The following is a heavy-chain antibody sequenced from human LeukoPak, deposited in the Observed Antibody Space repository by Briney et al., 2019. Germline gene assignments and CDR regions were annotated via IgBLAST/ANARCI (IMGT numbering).Heavy chain of an antibody. CDR2: TYTSGST. Sequence: SETLSLTCTVSDGSISSYYWSWIRQPAGKGLEWIGRTYTSGSTNYNPSLKSRVTMSVDTSKNQFSLKLSSVTAADTAVYYCARGVVVIASDAFDIWGQGTMVTVSS. CDR1: DGSISSYY. V-gene: IGHV4-4*07. CDR3: ARGVVVIASDAFDI. D-gene: IGHD2-21*01. J-gene: IGHJ3*02.